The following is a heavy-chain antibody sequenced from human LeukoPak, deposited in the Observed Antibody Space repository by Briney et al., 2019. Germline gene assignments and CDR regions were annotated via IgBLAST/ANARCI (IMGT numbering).Heavy chain of an antibody. CDR1: GFTFSSYG. CDR2: IRYDESNQ. CDR3: AKGYGGSHFDY. D-gene: IGHD4-23*01. V-gene: IGHV3-30*02. Sequence: GGSLRLSCAASGFTFSSYGMHWVRQAPGKGLEWVAFIRYDESNQYYADSVKGRFTTSRDNSKSTLHLQMNSLKVEDTAVYYCAKGYGGSHFDYWGQGALVAVSS. J-gene: IGHJ4*02.